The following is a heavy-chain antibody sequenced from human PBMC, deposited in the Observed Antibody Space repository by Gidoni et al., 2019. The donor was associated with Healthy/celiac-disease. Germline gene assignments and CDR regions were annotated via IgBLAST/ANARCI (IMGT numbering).Heavy chain of an antibody. J-gene: IGHJ5*02. CDR2: IYPGDSDT. CDR1: GYSFTSYW. V-gene: IGHV5-51*01. D-gene: IGHD6-13*01. CDR3: ARKVIAAPDKAENWFDP. Sequence: EVQRVQSGAEGKKPGESLKISCKGSGYSFTSYWIGWVRQMPGKGLAWMGIIYPGDSDTRYSPAFLGQVTISADKSISTAYLKWSSLKASDTAMSYWARKVIAAPDKAENWFDPWGQGTLVTVSS.